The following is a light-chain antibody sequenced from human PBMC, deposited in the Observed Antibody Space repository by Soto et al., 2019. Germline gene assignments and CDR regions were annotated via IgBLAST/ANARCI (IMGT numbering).Light chain of an antibody. CDR1: QGISSY. Sequence: AIQMTQSPSSFSASTGDRVTISCRASQGISSYLAWYQQKPGKAPKLLIYGASTLQSGVPSRFSGSGFGTDFTLTISCLQSEDFATYYCQHYNSYPWTFGQGNKVEIK. CDR3: QHYNSYPWT. CDR2: GAS. V-gene: IGKV1-8*01. J-gene: IGKJ1*01.